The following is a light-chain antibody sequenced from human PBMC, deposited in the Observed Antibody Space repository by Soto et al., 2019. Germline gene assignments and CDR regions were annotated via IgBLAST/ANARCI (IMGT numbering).Light chain of an antibody. Sequence: SYELTQPPSVSVAPGQTARITCGGNNIEIKSVHWYQQKPGQAPVLVVYDDGDRTTGIPERFSGSKSGNTATLTTSRFEAGDEADYYCQVWDTTNPVRFGGGTKLTVL. CDR3: QVWDTTNPVR. J-gene: IGLJ2*01. V-gene: IGLV3-21*02. CDR2: DDG. CDR1: NIEIKS.